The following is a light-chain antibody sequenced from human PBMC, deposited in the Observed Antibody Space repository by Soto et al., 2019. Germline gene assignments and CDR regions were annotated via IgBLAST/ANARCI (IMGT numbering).Light chain of an antibody. CDR2: QNN. CDR3: QSYDSSLSAVV. Sequence: QSVLTQPPSVYGAPGQRVSISCTGSSSNIGAGYDVHWYEHLTGTAPKLLIYQNNNRPSGVPDRFSASKSGTSASLAITGLQAEYEADYYCQSYDSSLSAVVFGGGTKLTVL. CDR1: SSNIGAGYD. J-gene: IGLJ2*01. V-gene: IGLV1-40*01.